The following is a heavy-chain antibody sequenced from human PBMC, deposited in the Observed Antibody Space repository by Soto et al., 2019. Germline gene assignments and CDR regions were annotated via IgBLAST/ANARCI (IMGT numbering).Heavy chain of an antibody. D-gene: IGHD2-2*03. J-gene: IGHJ6*03. Sequence: SETLSLTCTVSGGSISSYYWSWIRQPPGKGLEWIGYIYYSGSTNYNPSLKSRVTISVDTSKNQFSLKLSSVTAADTAVYYCARHGYCSSTSCYGAEDYYYYYMDVWGKGTTVTVSS. CDR2: IYYSGST. CDR1: GGSISSYY. V-gene: IGHV4-59*08. CDR3: ARHGYCSSTSCYGAEDYYYYYMDV.